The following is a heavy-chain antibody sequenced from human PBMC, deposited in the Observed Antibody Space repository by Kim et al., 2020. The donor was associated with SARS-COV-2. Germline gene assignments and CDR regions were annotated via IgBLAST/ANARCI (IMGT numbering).Heavy chain of an antibody. D-gene: IGHD1-26*01. J-gene: IGHJ4*02. Sequence: DSVKGRFTISGDNSKNTLYLQMNSLRAEDTTVYYCARALGGSYSYYFDYWGQGTLVTVSS. V-gene: IGHV3-53*01. CDR3: ARALGGSYSYYFDY.